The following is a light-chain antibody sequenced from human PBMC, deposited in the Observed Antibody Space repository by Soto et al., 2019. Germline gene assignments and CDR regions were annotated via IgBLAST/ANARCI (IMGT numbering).Light chain of an antibody. Sequence: QLVLTQSPSASASLGPSVTITCTLSSGHSTYAIAWHQQQPEKGPRYLMKLNSDGSHSKGDGIPDRFSGSSYGAERYLTISSLQSEDAAYYYCQTWGTGIQVIFGGGTQLTVL. J-gene: IGLJ2*01. CDR1: SGHSTYA. CDR2: LNSDGSH. V-gene: IGLV4-69*01. CDR3: QTWGTGIQVI.